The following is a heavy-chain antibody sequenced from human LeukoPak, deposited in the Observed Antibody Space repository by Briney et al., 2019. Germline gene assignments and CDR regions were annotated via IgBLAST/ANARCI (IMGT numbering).Heavy chain of an antibody. D-gene: IGHD1-20*01. J-gene: IGHJ4*02. Sequence: GGSLRLSCAASGFKFSNHWMHWVLQSPGKGLVWVARINNDGSDTSHADSVEGRFTISRDNAENTLYLQMNSLRVEDTAMYFWARNNWCIDDWGQGTLVTVSS. V-gene: IGHV3-74*01. CDR1: GFKFSNHW. CDR2: INNDGSDT. CDR3: ARNNWCIDD.